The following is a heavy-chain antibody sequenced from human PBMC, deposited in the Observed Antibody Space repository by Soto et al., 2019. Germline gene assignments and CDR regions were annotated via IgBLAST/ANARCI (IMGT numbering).Heavy chain of an antibody. CDR2: IDPSDSYT. J-gene: IGHJ4*02. V-gene: IGHV5-10-1*01. D-gene: IGHD3-22*01. Sequence: GESRKISCKGSGDSFSSYWISWVRQMPGKGLEWMGTIDPSDSYTNYNPSFQGHVTISADKSISTAYLQWSSLKASDTAMYYCARHLTYYFDTSGYFDYWGQGTMVTVYS. CDR3: ARHLTYYFDTSGYFDY. CDR1: GDSFSSYW.